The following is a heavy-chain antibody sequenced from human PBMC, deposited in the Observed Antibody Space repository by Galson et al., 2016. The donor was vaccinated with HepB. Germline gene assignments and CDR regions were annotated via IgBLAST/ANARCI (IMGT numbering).Heavy chain of an antibody. V-gene: IGHV3-74*03. CDR2: INSGGSDT. CDR3: ARVRFSGEFDL. D-gene: IGHD3-3*01. CDR1: GFTFSRYW. J-gene: IGHJ4*02. Sequence: SLRLSCAASGFTFSRYWMYWVRQAPGKGLEWVSHINSGGSDTTYADSVEGRVTISRDNAKNTLYLHMNGVRAGDTAVYYCARVRFSGEFDLWGQGTLVTVSS.